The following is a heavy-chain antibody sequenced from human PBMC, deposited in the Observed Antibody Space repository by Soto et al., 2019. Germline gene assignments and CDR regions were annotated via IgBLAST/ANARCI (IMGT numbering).Heavy chain of an antibody. CDR2: ISGSGGST. CDR3: AKWPYNRMNIVVVVAATVDAFDI. V-gene: IGHV3-23*01. D-gene: IGHD2-15*01. CDR1: GFTFSSYA. Sequence: EVQLLESGGGLVQPGGSLRLSCAASGFTFSSYAMSWVRQAPGKGLEWVSAISGSGGSTYYADSVKGRFTISRDNSKNTLYLQMNSLRAEDTAVYYCAKWPYNRMNIVVVVAATVDAFDIWGQVTMVTVSS. J-gene: IGHJ3*02.